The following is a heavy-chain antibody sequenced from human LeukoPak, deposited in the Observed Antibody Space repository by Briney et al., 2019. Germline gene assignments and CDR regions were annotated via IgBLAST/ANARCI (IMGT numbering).Heavy chain of an antibody. CDR3: ARGAPPLGLRYYYYGMDV. D-gene: IGHD4-17*01. CDR1: GGSTSSYY. J-gene: IGHJ6*02. V-gene: IGHV4-59*01. Sequence: PSETLSLTCTVSGGSTSSYYWSWIRQPPGKGLEWIGYIYYSGTTNYNPSLKSRVTISVDTSKNQFSLKLSSVTAADTAVYYCARGAPPLGLRYYYYGMDVWGQGTTVTVSS. CDR2: IYYSGTT.